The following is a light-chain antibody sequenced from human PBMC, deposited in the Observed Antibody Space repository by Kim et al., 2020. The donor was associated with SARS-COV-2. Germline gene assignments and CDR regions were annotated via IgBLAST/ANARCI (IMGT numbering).Light chain of an antibody. CDR3: SSYAGSATHVL. CDR1: NSDVGSYTL. J-gene: IGLJ2*01. V-gene: IGLV2-23*02. CDR2: DVN. Sequence: QSALTQPASVSGSPGQSITISCTGANSDVGSYTLVSWYQHHPGKAPKLMIYDVNKRPSGVSNRFSGSKSGKMASLTISGLQAEDEANYYCSSYAGSATHVLFGGGTQLTVL.